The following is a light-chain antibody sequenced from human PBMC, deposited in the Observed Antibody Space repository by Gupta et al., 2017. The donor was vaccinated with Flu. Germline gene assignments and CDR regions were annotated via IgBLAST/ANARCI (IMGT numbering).Light chain of an antibody. J-gene: IGLJ3*02. V-gene: IGLV3-21*02. CDR2: DDS. Sequence: SYVLTQPPSLSVAPGQTASMTCGGAAIAYKSVHCYLQRPVQAPVLVVSDDSDRPSGIPARFSGSNSGNTATLTISRVEAGDEADYYCQVWDISGDHVVFGGGTKLTVL. CDR3: QVWDISGDHVV. CDR1: AIAYKS.